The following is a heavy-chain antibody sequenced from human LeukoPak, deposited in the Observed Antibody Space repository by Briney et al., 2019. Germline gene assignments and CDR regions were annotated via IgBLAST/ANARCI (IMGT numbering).Heavy chain of an antibody. J-gene: IGHJ6*02. CDR3: AREGFPPKISDFWSGLGPYYYYGMDV. Sequence: ASVKVSCKASGYTFTSYYMHWVRQAPGQGLEWMGIINPSGGSTSYTQKFQGRVTMTRDTSTSTVYMELSSLRSEDTAVYYCAREGFPPKISDFWSGLGPYYYYGMDVWGQGTTVTVSS. D-gene: IGHD3-3*01. CDR1: GYTFTSYY. CDR2: INPSGGST. V-gene: IGHV1-46*01.